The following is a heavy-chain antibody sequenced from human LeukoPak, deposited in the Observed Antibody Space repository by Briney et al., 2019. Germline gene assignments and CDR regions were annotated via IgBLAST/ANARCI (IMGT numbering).Heavy chain of an antibody. D-gene: IGHD3-16*01. CDR2: IIPIFDTA. Sequence: SVKVSCKASGGTFSSYAISWVRQAPGQGLEWMGGIIPIFDTANYAQKFQGRVTITADESTSTAYMELSSLRSEDTAVYYCARTYDYVWEIEGHWFDPWGQGTLVSVSS. CDR1: GGTFSSYA. CDR3: ARTYDYVWEIEGHWFDP. J-gene: IGHJ5*02. V-gene: IGHV1-69*13.